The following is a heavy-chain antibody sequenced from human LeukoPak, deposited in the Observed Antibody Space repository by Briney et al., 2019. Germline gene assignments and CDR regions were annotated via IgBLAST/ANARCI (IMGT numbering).Heavy chain of an antibody. CDR1: GLTFNTYW. CDR2: INPDGSVT. J-gene: IGHJ4*02. CDR3: AREAPAYGERYFVS. D-gene: IGHD2-21*01. Sequence: SGGSLRLSYLASGLTFNTYWMHWVRQVPGKGPVWVSRINPDGSVTWDADSVRGRFIISRDDAKNTLYLQMNSLRAEDTALYYCAREAPAYGERYFVSWGQGTLVTVSS. V-gene: IGHV3-74*01.